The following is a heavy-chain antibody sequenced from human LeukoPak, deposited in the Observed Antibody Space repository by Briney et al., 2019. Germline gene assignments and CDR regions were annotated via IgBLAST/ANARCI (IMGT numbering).Heavy chain of an antibody. CDR2: MNHNSGNT. J-gene: IGHJ6*02. D-gene: IGHD3-10*01. CDR3: ARLEYYYGSGSYYYYYGMDV. CDR1: GYTFTSYD. V-gene: IGHV1-8*01. Sequence: ASVKVSCKASGYTFTSYDINWVRQATGQGLEWMGWMNHNSGNTGYAQKFQGRVTMTRNTSISTAYMELSSLRSEDTAVYYCARLEYYYGSGSYYYYYGMDVWGQGTTVSVSS.